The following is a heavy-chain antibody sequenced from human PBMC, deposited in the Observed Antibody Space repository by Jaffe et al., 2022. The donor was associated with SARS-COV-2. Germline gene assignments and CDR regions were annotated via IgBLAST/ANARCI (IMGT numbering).Heavy chain of an antibody. CDR3: ARDQDDGGFDY. V-gene: IGHV4-59*01. J-gene: IGHJ4*02. D-gene: IGHD1-1*01. CDR2: IYYSGST. Sequence: QVQLQESGPGLVKPSETLSLTCTVSGGSISSYYWSWIRQPPGKGLEWIGYIYYSGSTNYNPSLKSRVTISVDTSKNQFSLKLSSVTAADTAVYYCARDQDDGGFDYWGQGTLVTVSS. CDR1: GGSISSYY.